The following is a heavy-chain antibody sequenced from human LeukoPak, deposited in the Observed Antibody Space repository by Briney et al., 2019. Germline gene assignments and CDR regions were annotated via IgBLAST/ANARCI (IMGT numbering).Heavy chain of an antibody. Sequence: GGSLRLSCAASGFTFSSYAMSWVRQAPGKGLEWVSAISGSGGSTYYADSVKGRFTISRDNSKNTLYLQMNSLRAEDTAVYYCAKDRDSEQWLAKIYYYYGMDVWGQGTTVTVSS. CDR1: GFTFSSYA. CDR2: ISGSGGST. D-gene: IGHD6-19*01. CDR3: AKDRDSEQWLAKIYYYYGMDV. V-gene: IGHV3-23*01. J-gene: IGHJ6*02.